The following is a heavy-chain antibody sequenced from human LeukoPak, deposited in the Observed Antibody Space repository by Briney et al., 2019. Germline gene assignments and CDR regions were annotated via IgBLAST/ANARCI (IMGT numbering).Heavy chain of an antibody. CDR3: ARDGYSKFDP. D-gene: IGHD3-22*01. V-gene: IGHV4-59*01. CDR1: GGSISSYY. CDR2: IYYSGST. Sequence: PSETLSLTCTVSGGSISSYYWSWIRQPPGKGLEWIGYIYYSGSTNYNPSLKSRVTISVDTSKNQSSLKLSSVTAADTAVYYCARDGYSKFDPWGQGTLVTVSS. J-gene: IGHJ5*02.